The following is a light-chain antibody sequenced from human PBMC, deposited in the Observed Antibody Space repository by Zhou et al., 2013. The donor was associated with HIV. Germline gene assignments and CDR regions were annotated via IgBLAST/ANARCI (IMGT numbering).Light chain of an antibody. Sequence: EIVMTQSPATLSVSPGERATLSCRASQSVSYNLAWYQQKPGQAPRLLIYGASTRATGIPARFSGGGSGTEFTLTISSLQSEDFAVYYCQQYNNWLYTFGQGTKLEIK. CDR2: GAS. V-gene: IGKV3-15*01. CDR1: QSVSYN. CDR3: QQYNNWLYT. J-gene: IGKJ2*01.